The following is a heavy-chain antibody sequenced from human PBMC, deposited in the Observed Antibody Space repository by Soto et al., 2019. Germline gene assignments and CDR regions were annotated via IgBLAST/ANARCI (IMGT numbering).Heavy chain of an antibody. CDR3: ARDGREASGMDV. CDR1: GGSISSHY. CDR2: IYYRGST. J-gene: IGHJ6*02. Sequence: QVQLQESGPGLVRPSETLSLTCTVSGGSISSHYWSWVRQAPGQGLEWIGHIYYRGSTKYNPSLKCRGTISADTSKNQFSLKLNSVSTADTAVYYCARDGREASGMDVWGQGTNVTVSS. D-gene: IGHD1-26*01. V-gene: IGHV4-59*11.